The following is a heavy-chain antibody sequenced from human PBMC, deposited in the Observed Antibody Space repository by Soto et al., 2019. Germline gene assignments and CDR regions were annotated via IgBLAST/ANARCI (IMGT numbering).Heavy chain of an antibody. CDR1: GASLSDNY. CDR2: INHSGNT. CDR3: ARGRGGFDA. J-gene: IGHJ5*02. V-gene: IGHV4-34*01. Sequence: PSETLSLTCAVYGASLSDNYCNWLRQPTGKGLEWIGEINHSGNTNYNPSLRSRVTISIDTSKNQLSLNLRSVSAADTAVYYCARGRGGFDAWGQGTPVTVSS.